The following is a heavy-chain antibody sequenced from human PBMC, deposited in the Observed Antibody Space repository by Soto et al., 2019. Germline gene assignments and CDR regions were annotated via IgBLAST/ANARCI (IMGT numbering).Heavy chain of an antibody. D-gene: IGHD2-2*01. V-gene: IGHV3-30*18. J-gene: IGHJ4*02. Sequence: GGSLRLSCSASGYTFDDFGMHWVRQSPGKGLEWVAVISYDGGNIYYADSVKGRFTISRDNSKNTLYLQMNSLRAEDTAVYYCAKNADIVVVPAAPRSYYFDYWGQGTLVTVSS. CDR3: AKNADIVVVPAAPRSYYFDY. CDR1: GYTFDDFG. CDR2: ISYDGGNI.